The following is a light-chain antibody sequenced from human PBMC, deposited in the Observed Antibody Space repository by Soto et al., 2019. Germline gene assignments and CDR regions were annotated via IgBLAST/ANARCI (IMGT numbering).Light chain of an antibody. CDR3: QAWDSSTLFV. CDR1: NIEIKS. Sequence: SYELTQPPSVSVAPGQTARITCGGNNIEIKSVHWYQQKPGQAPVLVVYDDGDRTTGIPERFSGSKSGNTATLTTSRVEAGDEADYYCQAWDSSTLFVFGTGTKLTVL. V-gene: IGLV3-21*02. CDR2: DDG. J-gene: IGLJ1*01.